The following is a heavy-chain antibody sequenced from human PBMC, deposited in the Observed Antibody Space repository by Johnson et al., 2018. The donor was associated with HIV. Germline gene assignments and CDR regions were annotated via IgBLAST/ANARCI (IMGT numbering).Heavy chain of an antibody. D-gene: IGHD3-16*02. CDR1: GLSFSRSW. V-gene: IGHV3-74*01. CDR2: TNNDGSNT. Sequence: VLLVESGGGLVQPGGSLRLSCAASGLSFSRSWMHWVRQAPGKGLVWVSRTNNDGSNTTYADSVKGRFTVSRDKGKNPLHLQMNSLRAEDTAVYYCAREWGVITFGGVIPRNAFDIWGQGTMVTVSS. CDR3: AREWGVITFGGVIPRNAFDI. J-gene: IGHJ3*02.